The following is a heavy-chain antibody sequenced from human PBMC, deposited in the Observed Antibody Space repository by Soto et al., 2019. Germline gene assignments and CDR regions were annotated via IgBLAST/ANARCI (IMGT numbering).Heavy chain of an antibody. CDR2: IWYDGSNK. D-gene: IGHD5-12*01. CDR1: GFTFSSYG. V-gene: IGHV3-33*01. CDR3: ARGGGYDSFFDY. Sequence: QVQLVESGGGVDQPGRSLRLSCAASGFTFSSYGMHWVRQAPGKGLEWVAVIWYDGSNKYYADSVKGRFTISRDNSKNTLYLQMNSLRAEDTAVYYCARGGGYDSFFDYWGQGTLVTVSS. J-gene: IGHJ4*02.